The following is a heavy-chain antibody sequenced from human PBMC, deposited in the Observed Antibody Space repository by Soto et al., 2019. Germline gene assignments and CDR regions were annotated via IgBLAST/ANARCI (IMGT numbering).Heavy chain of an antibody. CDR1: GYSFTTYW. V-gene: IGHV5-51*01. D-gene: IGHD6-19*01. CDR3: ARVPDSSLGTMDV. Sequence: GESLKISCKGSGYSFTTYWIGWVRQLPGQGLEWMGVMFPGDSDTRYSPSCQGQVTMSADPSTNTAYLEWSSLKAADSAMYYCARVPDSSLGTMDVWGQGTTVTVSS. CDR2: MFPGDSDT. J-gene: IGHJ6*02.